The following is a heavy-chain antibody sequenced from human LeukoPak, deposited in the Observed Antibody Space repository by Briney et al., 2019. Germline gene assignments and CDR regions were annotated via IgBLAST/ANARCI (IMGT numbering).Heavy chain of an antibody. Sequence: PGGSLRLSCAASGFTFSSYAMSWVRQAPGKGLEWVSAISGSGGSTYYADSVKGRFTISRDNSMNTMYLQMNSLRVEDTAVYYCAKDRKAAARFGAFDYWGQGTLVTVSS. CDR2: ISGSGGST. CDR3: AKDRKAAARFGAFDY. CDR1: GFTFSSYA. V-gene: IGHV3-23*01. D-gene: IGHD6-13*01. J-gene: IGHJ4*02.